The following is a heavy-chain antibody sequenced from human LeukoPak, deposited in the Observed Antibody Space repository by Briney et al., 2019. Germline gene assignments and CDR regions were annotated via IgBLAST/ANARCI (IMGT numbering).Heavy chain of an antibody. V-gene: IGHV3-30-3*01. CDR3: ARGITGTTWDAFDI. CDR2: ISYDGSNK. J-gene: IGHJ3*02. Sequence: GGSLRLSCAASGFTFSSYAMHWVRQAPGKGLEWVAVISYDGSNKYYADSVKGRFTISRDNSKNTLYLQMNSLGTEDTAVYYCARGITGTTWDAFDIWGQGTMVTVSS. CDR1: GFTFSSYA. D-gene: IGHD1-20*01.